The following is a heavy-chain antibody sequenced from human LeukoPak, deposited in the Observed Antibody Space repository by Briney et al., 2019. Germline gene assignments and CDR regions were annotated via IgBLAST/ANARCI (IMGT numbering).Heavy chain of an antibody. CDR2: INHSGST. V-gene: IGHV4-34*01. J-gene: IGHJ6*03. Sequence: PSETLSPTCAVYGGSFSGYYWSWIRQPPGKGLEWIGEINHSGSTNYNPSLKSRVTISVDTSKNQFSLKLSSVTAADTAVYYCARVGATRYYYYMDVWGKGTTVTVSS. D-gene: IGHD5-12*01. CDR3: ARVGATRYYYYMDV. CDR1: GGSFSGYY.